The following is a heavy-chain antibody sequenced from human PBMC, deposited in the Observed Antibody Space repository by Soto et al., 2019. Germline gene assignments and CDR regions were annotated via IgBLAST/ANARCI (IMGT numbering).Heavy chain of an antibody. CDR3: ARGGYSFDDYGMDV. J-gene: IGHJ6*02. CDR2: TYYRSKWYN. CDR1: GDSVSSNSAA. V-gene: IGHV6-1*01. Sequence: PSETLSLPCAISGDSVSSNSAAWNWIRQSPSRGLEWLGRTYYRSKWYNDYAVSVKSRITINPDTSKNQFSLQLNSVTPEDTAVYYCARGGYSFDDYGMDVWGPGTMGTVSS. D-gene: IGHD5-18*01.